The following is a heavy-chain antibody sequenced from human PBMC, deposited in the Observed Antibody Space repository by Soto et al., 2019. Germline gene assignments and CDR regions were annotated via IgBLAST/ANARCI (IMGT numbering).Heavy chain of an antibody. CDR3: ARGANWVDI. Sequence: QVQIVQSGAEEKKPGASVKVSCKASGYTFTSYAMHWVRQAPGQRVEWMGWINAGNGNTKYSQKFQDRVTITMDTSASTAYMELSSLKSEDTAVNYCARGANWVDIWGQRTMVTVSS. J-gene: IGHJ3*02. D-gene: IGHD7-27*01. CDR1: GYTFTSYA. V-gene: IGHV1-3*05. CDR2: INAGNGNT.